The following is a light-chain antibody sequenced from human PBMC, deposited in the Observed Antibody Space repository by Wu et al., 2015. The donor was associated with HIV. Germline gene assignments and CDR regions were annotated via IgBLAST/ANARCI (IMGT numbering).Light chain of an antibody. V-gene: IGKV1-39*01. Sequence: DIQMTQSPSSLSASVGDRVTITCRASQSIDKYVNWYQQKPGRAPKLLIHGASNLHDGVPSRFSGSGSGTDFTLTISSLQPEDFATYYCHQSYTTLPTFGGGTKVEVK. J-gene: IGKJ4*01. CDR1: QSIDKY. CDR2: GAS. CDR3: HQSYTTLPT.